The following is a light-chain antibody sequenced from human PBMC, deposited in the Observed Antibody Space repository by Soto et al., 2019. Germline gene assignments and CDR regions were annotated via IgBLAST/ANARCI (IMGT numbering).Light chain of an antibody. J-gene: IGLJ2*01. CDR2: GNT. Sequence: QSVLTQPPSVSGAPGQRVTISCTGSSSNIGAGYDVHWYQQLPGRAPKLIIYGNTNRPSGVPDRFSGSKSGTSASLAITGLQAEDEADYYCLSFASSLSVVFGGGTKLTVL. CDR3: LSFASSLSVV. V-gene: IGLV1-40*01. CDR1: SSNIGAGYD.